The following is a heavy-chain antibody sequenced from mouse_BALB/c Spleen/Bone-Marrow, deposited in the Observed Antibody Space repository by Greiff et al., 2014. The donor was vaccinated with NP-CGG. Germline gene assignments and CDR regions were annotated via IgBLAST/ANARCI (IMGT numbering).Heavy chain of an antibody. V-gene: IGHV2-6-5*01. CDR3: AKHDTTVVLDY. Sequence: QVQLQQPGPGLVAPSQSLSITCTVSGFSLTDYGVSWIRQPPGKGLEWLGVTWGGGITYYNSTLKSRLSISKDNSKSQVFLKMNSLQTDDTAMYYCAKHDTTVVLDYWGQGTTLTVSS. J-gene: IGHJ2*01. CDR2: TWGGGIT. D-gene: IGHD1-1*01. CDR1: GFSLTDYG.